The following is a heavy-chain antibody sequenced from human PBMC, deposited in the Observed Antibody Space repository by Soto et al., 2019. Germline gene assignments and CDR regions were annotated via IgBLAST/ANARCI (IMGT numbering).Heavy chain of an antibody. Sequence: QVQLVQSGAEVKKPGSSVKVSCKASGGTFSSYAISWVRQAPGQGLEWMGGIIPIFGTANYAQKFQGRVTITADESTSTAYMELSSLGSEDTAVYYCASPYDSSGYKIYDAFDIWGQGTMVTVSS. J-gene: IGHJ3*02. CDR1: GGTFSSYA. CDR2: IIPIFGTA. D-gene: IGHD3-22*01. CDR3: ASPYDSSGYKIYDAFDI. V-gene: IGHV1-69*01.